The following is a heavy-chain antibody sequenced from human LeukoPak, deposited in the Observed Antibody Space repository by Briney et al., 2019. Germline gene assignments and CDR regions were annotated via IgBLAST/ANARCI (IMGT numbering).Heavy chain of an antibody. CDR3: ARDRVIVGPSDGFDI. CDR2: ISPNSGDT. V-gene: IGHV1-2*02. J-gene: IGHJ3*02. Sequence: ASVKVSCKASGYTFTGYYVNWVRQAPGQGLEWMGWISPNSGDTNYAQKFQGRVTMSRDTSISTAYMELSRLRSDDTALYYCARDRVIVGPSDGFDIWGQGTMVTVSS. D-gene: IGHD3-22*01. CDR1: GYTFTGYY.